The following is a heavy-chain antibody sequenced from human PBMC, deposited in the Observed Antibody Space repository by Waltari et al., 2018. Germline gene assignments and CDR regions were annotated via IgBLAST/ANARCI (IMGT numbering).Heavy chain of an antibody. V-gene: IGHV1-69*02. CDR3: ASYSSGWPHFDY. D-gene: IGHD6-19*01. CDR1: GGNFSSYT. CDR2: IIPILVIA. J-gene: IGHJ4*02. Sequence: QVQLVQSGAEVKKPGSSVKVACKASGGNFSSYTIRWVRQAPGQGLEWMGRIIPILVIANYAQKFQGRVTITADKSTSTADMALSSLRSEDTAVYYCASYSSGWPHFDYWGQGTLVTVSS.